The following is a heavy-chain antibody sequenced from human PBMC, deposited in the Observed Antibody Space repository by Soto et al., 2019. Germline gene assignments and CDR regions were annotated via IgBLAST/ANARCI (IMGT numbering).Heavy chain of an antibody. Sequence: TETLSLTCTVSGGSISSSSYYWGWIRQPPGKGLEWIGSIYYSGSTYYNPSLKSRVTISVDTSKNQYSLKLSSVTAADTAVYYCARHTLPIPDGMDVWGQGTTVTVSS. D-gene: IGHD2-21*01. CDR3: ARHTLPIPDGMDV. J-gene: IGHJ6*02. CDR2: IYYSGST. CDR1: GGSISSSSYY. V-gene: IGHV4-39*01.